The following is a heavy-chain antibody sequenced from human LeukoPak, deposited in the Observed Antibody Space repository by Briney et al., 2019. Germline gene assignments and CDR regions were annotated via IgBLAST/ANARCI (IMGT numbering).Heavy chain of an antibody. V-gene: IGHV4-59*01. CDR2: IYYSGST. D-gene: IGHD3-3*01. CDR3: ASSAWSGYYLQFDY. J-gene: IGHJ4*02. Sequence: PSETLSLTCTVSGGSISSYYWSWIRQPPGKGLEWIGYIYYSGSTNYNPSLKSRVTISVDTSKNQFSLKLSSVTAADTAVYYCASSAWSGYYLQFDYRGQGTLVTVSS. CDR1: GGSISSYY.